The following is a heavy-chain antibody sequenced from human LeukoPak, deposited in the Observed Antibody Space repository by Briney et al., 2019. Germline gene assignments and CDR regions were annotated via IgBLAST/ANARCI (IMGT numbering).Heavy chain of an antibody. J-gene: IGHJ4*02. D-gene: IGHD6-19*01. CDR2: ISGSGGST. CDR3: AKSHMQWLFHQPLAAFDY. CDR1: GFTLSTNA. V-gene: IGHV3-23*01. Sequence: GGSLRLSCLTSGFTLSTNAMSWVRQAPGKGLEWVSAISGSGGSTYYADSVKGRFTISRDNSKNTLYLQMNSLRAEDTAVYYCAKSHMQWLFHQPLAAFDYWGQGTLVTVSS.